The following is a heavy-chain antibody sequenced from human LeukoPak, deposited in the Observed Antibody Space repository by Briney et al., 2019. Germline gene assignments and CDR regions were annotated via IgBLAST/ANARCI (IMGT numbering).Heavy chain of an antibody. D-gene: IGHD3-9*01. V-gene: IGHV3-21*01. J-gene: IGHJ5*02. Sequence: AGGSLRLSCAASGFTFSSYSMNWVRQAPGKGLEWVSSISSSSSYIYYADSVKGRFTISRDNAKNSLYLQMNSLRAEDTAVYYCARIGYYDILTGYSPGWFDPWGQGTLVTVSS. CDR3: ARIGYYDILTGYSPGWFDP. CDR2: ISSSSSYI. CDR1: GFTFSSYS.